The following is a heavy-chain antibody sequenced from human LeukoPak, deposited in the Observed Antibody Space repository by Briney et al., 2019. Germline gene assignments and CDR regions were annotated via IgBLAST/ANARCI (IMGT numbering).Heavy chain of an antibody. D-gene: IGHD6-13*01. V-gene: IGHV3-49*03. CDR1: GFTFGDYA. J-gene: IGHJ4*02. CDR2: IRSKAYGGTT. Sequence: GGSLRLSCTASGFTFGDYAMSWFRQAPGKGLEWVGFIRSKAYGGTTEYAASVKGRFTISRDDSKSIAYLQMNSLKTEDTAVYYCTSGRYSSSWYGAYYFDYWGQGTLVTVSS. CDR3: TSGRYSSSWYGAYYFDY.